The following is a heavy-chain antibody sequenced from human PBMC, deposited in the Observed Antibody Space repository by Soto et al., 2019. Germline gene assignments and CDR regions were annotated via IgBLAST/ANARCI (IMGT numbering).Heavy chain of an antibody. CDR3: ARAPQWALVPKVSYHYYGMDV. V-gene: IGHV3-30-3*01. D-gene: IGHD1-26*01. CDR1: GFTFSSYA. CDR2: ISYDGSNK. J-gene: IGHJ6*02. Sequence: PGGSLRLSCAASGFTFSSYAMHWVRQAPGKGLEWVAVISYDGSNKYYADSVKGRFTISRDNSKNTLYLQMNSLRAEDTAVYYCARAPQWALVPKVSYHYYGMDVWGQGTTVTVSS.